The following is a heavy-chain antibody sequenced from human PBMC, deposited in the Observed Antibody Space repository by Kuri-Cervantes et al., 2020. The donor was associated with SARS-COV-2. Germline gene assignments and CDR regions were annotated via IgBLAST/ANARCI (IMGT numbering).Heavy chain of an antibody. CDR3: ARGKYYDFWGGYYGPIDY. CDR2: ISSSSSTI. CDR1: GFTFSSYS. J-gene: IGHJ4*02. Sequence: GESLKISCAASGFTFSSYSMNWVRQAPGKGLEWVSYISSSSSTIYYADSVKGRFTISRDNAKNSLYLQMNSLRAEDTAVYYCARGKYYDFWGGYYGPIDYWGQGTLVTVSS. V-gene: IGHV3-48*01. D-gene: IGHD3-3*01.